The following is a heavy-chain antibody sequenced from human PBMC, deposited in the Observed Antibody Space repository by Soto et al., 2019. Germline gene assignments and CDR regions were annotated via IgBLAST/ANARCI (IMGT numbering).Heavy chain of an antibody. Sequence: GGSLRLSCAASGFAFSSYGMHWVRQAPGKGLEWVAVIWYDGSNKYYADSVKGRFTISRDNSKNTLYLQMNSLRAEDTAVYYCARDFSHYYDSSGPLGYWGQGTLVTVSS. V-gene: IGHV3-33*01. CDR2: IWYDGSNK. D-gene: IGHD3-22*01. CDR3: ARDFSHYYDSSGPLGY. CDR1: GFAFSSYG. J-gene: IGHJ4*02.